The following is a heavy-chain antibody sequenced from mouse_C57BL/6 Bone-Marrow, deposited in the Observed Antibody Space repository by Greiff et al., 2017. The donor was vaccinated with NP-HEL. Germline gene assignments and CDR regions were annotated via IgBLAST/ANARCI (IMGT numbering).Heavy chain of an antibody. J-gene: IGHJ4*01. CDR3: ARGDYRTGYAMDY. D-gene: IGHD5-5*01. Sequence: EVQLQQSGPELVKPGASVKISCKASGYTFTDYYMNWVKQSHGKSLEWIGDINPNNGGTSYNQKFKGKATLTVDKSSSTAYMELRSLTSEDSAVYYCARGDYRTGYAMDYWGQGTSVTVSS. CDR1: GYTFTDYY. V-gene: IGHV1-26*01. CDR2: INPNNGGT.